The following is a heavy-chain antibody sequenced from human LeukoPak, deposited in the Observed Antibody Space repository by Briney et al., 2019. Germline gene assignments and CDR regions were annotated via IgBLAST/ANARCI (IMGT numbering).Heavy chain of an antibody. J-gene: IGHJ5*02. CDR3: AKDIFYGSGSSDNWFDP. Sequence: PGGSLRLSCAASGFTFSSYSMNWVRQAPGKGLEWVSSISSSSSYIYYADSVKGRFTISRDNAKNSLYLQMNSLRAEDTAVYYCAKDIFYGSGSSDNWFDPWGQGTLVTVSS. CDR1: GFTFSSYS. V-gene: IGHV3-21*04. D-gene: IGHD3-10*01. CDR2: ISSSSSYI.